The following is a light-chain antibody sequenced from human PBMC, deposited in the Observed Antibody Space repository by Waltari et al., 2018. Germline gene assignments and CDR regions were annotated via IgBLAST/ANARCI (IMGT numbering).Light chain of an antibody. CDR1: QHIYNY. CDR3: QQNYDSPRT. CDR2: AVS. J-gene: IGKJ3*01. V-gene: IGKV1-39*01. Sequence: QMTQSPSPLSASVGDRVTITCRASQHIYNYLNWYQQKPGKAPKLLIYAVSSLPTGVPSRFSGSGSGTDFTLTITNLQLEDFATYYCQQNYDSPRTFGPGTRVDFK.